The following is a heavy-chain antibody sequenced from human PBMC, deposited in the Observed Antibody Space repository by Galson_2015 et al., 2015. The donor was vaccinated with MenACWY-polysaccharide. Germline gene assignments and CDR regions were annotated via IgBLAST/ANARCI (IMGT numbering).Heavy chain of an antibody. Sequence: SLRLSCAASGFTFSDYSMNWVRQAPGKGLEWVSYIGSSSSTIYYADSVKGRFTISRDNAKNSLYLQMNSLRAEDTAVYYCARELDYWGQGTLVTVSS. CDR2: IGSSSSTI. CDR1: GFTFSDYS. V-gene: IGHV3-48*01. J-gene: IGHJ4*02. CDR3: ARELDY.